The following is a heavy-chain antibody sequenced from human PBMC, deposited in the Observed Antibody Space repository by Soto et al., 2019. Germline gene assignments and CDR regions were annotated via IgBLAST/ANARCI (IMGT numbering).Heavy chain of an antibody. CDR2: INPKFGDT. CDR1: GYTFTAYH. Sequence: QVQLVQSGAEVKEPGDSVRVSCEASGYTFTAYHIHWVRQAPGQGLEWMGWINPKFGDTTYAQDFQGRVSMTRDMSICTVYMELSRLTSDDTAIYYCARNMDYYYGRGSGNGHGVWGQGTTVTVFS. J-gene: IGHJ6*02. V-gene: IGHV1-2*02. CDR3: ARNMDYYYGRGSGNGHGV. D-gene: IGHD3-10*02.